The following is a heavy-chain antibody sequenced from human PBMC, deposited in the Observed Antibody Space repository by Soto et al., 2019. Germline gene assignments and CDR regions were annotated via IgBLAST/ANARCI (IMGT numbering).Heavy chain of an antibody. Sequence: QVQLVQSGAEVKKPGSSVKVSCKASGGTFSSYAISWVRQAPGQGLEWMGGIIPIFGTANYAQTFQGRVTITADEPTTTASMELSSLRSEATAVHYCALGYASSGSYNHRVDYWGQGTMVTVSS. CDR3: ALGYASSGSYNHRVDY. CDR2: IIPIFGTA. CDR1: GGTFSSYA. D-gene: IGHD3-22*01. V-gene: IGHV1-69*01. J-gene: IGHJ4*02.